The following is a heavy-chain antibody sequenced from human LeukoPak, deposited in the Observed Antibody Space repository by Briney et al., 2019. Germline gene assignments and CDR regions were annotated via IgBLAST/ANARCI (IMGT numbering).Heavy chain of an antibody. D-gene: IGHD3-22*01. Sequence: GGSLRLSCAASGFTFSSYAMSWVRQAPGKGLEWVSAISGSGGSTYYADSVKGRFTISRDNSKNTLYLQMNSLRAEDTAIYYCAKGDYYDKEYYFDYWGQGTLVTVSS. V-gene: IGHV3-23*01. CDR1: GFTFSSYA. J-gene: IGHJ4*02. CDR3: AKGDYYDKEYYFDY. CDR2: ISGSGGST.